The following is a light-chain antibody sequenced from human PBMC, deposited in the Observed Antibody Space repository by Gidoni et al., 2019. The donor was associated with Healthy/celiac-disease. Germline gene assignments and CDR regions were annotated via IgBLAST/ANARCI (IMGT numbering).Light chain of an antibody. Sequence: SSELTQDPAVYVALGQTVRITCQGDSLRSYYASWYQQKPGPAPVLVIYGKNNRPSGIPDRFSGSSSGNTASLTITGAQAEDEADYYCNSRDSSGNHLVFGGGTKLTVL. CDR1: SLRSYY. CDR3: NSRDSSGNHLV. V-gene: IGLV3-19*01. CDR2: GKN. J-gene: IGLJ2*01.